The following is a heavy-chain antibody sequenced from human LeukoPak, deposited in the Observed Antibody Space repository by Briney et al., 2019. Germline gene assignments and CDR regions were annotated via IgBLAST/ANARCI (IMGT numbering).Heavy chain of an antibody. Sequence: GGSLRLSCAAPGFTFSSYSMNWVRQAPGKGLEWVSSISSSSSYIYYADSVKGRFTISRDNAKNSLYLQMNSLRAEDTAVYYCARESPFTSSWSTQFDYWGQGTLVTVSS. D-gene: IGHD6-13*01. CDR1: GFTFSSYS. CDR2: ISSSSSYI. V-gene: IGHV3-21*01. J-gene: IGHJ4*02. CDR3: ARESPFTSSWSTQFDY.